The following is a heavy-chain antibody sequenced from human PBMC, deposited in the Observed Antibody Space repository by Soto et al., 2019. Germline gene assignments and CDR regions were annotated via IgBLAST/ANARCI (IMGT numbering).Heavy chain of an antibody. Sequence: SETLSLTCAVYGGSFSGYYWSWIRQPPGKGLEWIGEINHSGSTNYNPSLKSRVTISVDTSKNQFSLKLSSVTAADTAVYYCARGLSYKRLTLLQSLVGTFDYWGQGTLVTVSS. CDR3: ARGLSYKRLTLLQSLVGTFDY. CDR2: INHSGST. V-gene: IGHV4-34*01. CDR1: GGSFSGYY. J-gene: IGHJ4*02. D-gene: IGHD6-19*01.